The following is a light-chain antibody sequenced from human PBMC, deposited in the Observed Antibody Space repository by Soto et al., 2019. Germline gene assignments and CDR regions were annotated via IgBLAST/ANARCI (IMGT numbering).Light chain of an antibody. Sequence: QSVLTQPPSVSAAPGQKVTISCSGSSSNIGSDYVSWFQQVPGTAPKLLIYDNYKRPSGIPDRFSGSKSGTSATLGITGLQTGDEAAYYCASWDFTLNGGVFGGGTKLTVL. V-gene: IGLV1-51*01. CDR2: DNY. CDR3: ASWDFTLNGGV. J-gene: IGLJ3*02. CDR1: SSNIGSDY.